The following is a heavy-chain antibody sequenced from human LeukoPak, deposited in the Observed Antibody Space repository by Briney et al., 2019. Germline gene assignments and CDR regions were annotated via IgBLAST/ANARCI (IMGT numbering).Heavy chain of an antibody. CDR2: IIPIFGTA. J-gene: IGHJ5*02. CDR3: ARDVGYCSGGSCYSP. D-gene: IGHD2-15*01. V-gene: IGHV1-69*13. Sequence: ASVKFSCKASGGTFSSYAISWVRQAPGQGLEWMGGIIPIFGTANYAQKFQGRVTITADESTSTAYMELSSLRSEDTAVYYCARDVGYCSGGSCYSPWGQGTLVTVSS. CDR1: GGTFSSYA.